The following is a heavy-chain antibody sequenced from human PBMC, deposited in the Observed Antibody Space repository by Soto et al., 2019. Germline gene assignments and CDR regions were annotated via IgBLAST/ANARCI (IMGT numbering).Heavy chain of an antibody. CDR1: GGSFSGYY. CDR3: ARRPAWVGGKSYYFDY. J-gene: IGHJ4*02. CDR2: INHSGST. Sequence: SETLSLTXAVYGGSFSGYYWSWIRQPPGKGLEWIGEINHSGSTNYNPSLKSRVTISVDTSKNQFSLKLSSVTAADTAVYYCARRPAWVGGKSYYFDYWGQGTLVTVSS. D-gene: IGHD1-26*01. V-gene: IGHV4-34*01.